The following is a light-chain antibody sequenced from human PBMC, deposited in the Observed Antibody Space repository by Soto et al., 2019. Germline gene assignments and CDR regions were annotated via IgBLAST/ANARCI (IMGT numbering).Light chain of an antibody. Sequence: QSALTQPPSASGSPGQSVTISCTGTKNDIGVYDFVSWYQHHPGNAPRLIIYEVVQRPSGVPDRFSGSKSGNTASLTVSGLQAADEADYFCKSYAGSNTYVFGSGTKLTVL. CDR2: EVV. V-gene: IGLV2-8*01. CDR3: KSYAGSNTYV. CDR1: KNDIGVYDF. J-gene: IGLJ1*01.